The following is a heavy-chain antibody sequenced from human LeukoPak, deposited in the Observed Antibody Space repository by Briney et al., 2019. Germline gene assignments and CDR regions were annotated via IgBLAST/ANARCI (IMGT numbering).Heavy chain of an antibody. CDR3: AREVRYYDSSGYFFYYGMDV. J-gene: IGHJ6*02. Sequence: SETLSLTCTVSGGSISSYYWSWIRQPPGKGLEWIGYIYYSGSTNYNPSLKSRVTISVDTSKNQFSLKLSSVTAADTAVYYCAREVRYYDSSGYFFYYGMDVWGQGTTVTVSS. CDR1: GGSISSYY. V-gene: IGHV4-59*01. D-gene: IGHD3-22*01. CDR2: IYYSGST.